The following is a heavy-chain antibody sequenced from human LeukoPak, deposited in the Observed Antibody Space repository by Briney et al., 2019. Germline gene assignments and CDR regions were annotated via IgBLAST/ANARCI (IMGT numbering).Heavy chain of an antibody. V-gene: IGHV3-7*01. J-gene: IGHJ6*04. Sequence: GGSLRLSCAASGFTFRNYFMSWVRQAPGKGLEWVAYIKHDGSEEYYVDSVKGRFSISRDNAKNSLYLQMNSLRAEDTAVYYCAELGIPMIGGVWGKGTTVTISS. CDR2: IKHDGSEE. CDR3: AELGIPMIGGV. D-gene: IGHD3-10*02. CDR1: GFTFRNYF.